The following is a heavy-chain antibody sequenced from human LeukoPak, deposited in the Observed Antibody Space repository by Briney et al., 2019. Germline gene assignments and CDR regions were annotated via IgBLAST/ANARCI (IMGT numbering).Heavy chain of an antibody. CDR2: ISGSGGST. CDR3: ARTNDFWSGNGPFDY. J-gene: IGHJ4*02. V-gene: IGHV3-23*01. D-gene: IGHD3-3*01. Sequence: GGSLRLSCAASGFTFSSYAMSWVRQAPGKGLEWVSAISGSGGSTYYADSVKGRFTISRDNSKNTLYLQMNSLRAEDTAVYYCARTNDFWSGNGPFDYWGQGTLVTVSS. CDR1: GFTFSSYA.